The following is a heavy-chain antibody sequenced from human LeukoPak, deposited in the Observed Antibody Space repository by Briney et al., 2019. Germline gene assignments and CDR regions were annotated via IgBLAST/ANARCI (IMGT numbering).Heavy chain of an antibody. CDR2: IGGSGDST. CDR3: ARVRPGDADS. CDR1: GFTLSSYA. D-gene: IGHD1-26*01. V-gene: IGHV3-23*01. Sequence: GGSLRLSCVTSGFTLSSYAVSWVRQAPGKGLEWVSVIGGSGDSTYYADSVKGRFTISRDSSKNTLYLQMNSLRVEDTAVYYCARVRPGDADSWGQGTLVSVSS. J-gene: IGHJ5*01.